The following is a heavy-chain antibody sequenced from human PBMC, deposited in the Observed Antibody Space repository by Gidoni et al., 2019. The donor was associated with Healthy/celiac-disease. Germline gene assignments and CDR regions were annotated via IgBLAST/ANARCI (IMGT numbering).Heavy chain of an antibody. CDR2: ISSSSSTI. V-gene: IGHV3-48*02. Sequence: GFTFSSYSMNWVRQAPGKGLEWVSYISSSSSTIYYADSVKGRFTISRDNAKNSLYLQMNSLRDEDTAVYYCARDEWELLGDFDYWGQGTLVTVSS. D-gene: IGHD1-26*01. CDR3: ARDEWELLGDFDY. J-gene: IGHJ4*02. CDR1: GFTFSSYS.